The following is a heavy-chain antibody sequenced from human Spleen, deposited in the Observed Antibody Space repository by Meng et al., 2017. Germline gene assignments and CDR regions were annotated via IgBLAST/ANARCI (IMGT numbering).Heavy chain of an antibody. Sequence: SETLSLTCTVSGGSISSRNHYWGWIRQPPGKGLEWIGSIYYNGKTYDNPSLKSRVTISVDTSKNQFSLKLSSVTAADTAVYYCARGRSTYSSGWYRGAFDIWGQGTRVTVSS. CDR3: ARGRSTYSSGWYRGAFDI. D-gene: IGHD6-19*01. CDR1: GGSISSRNHY. J-gene: IGHJ3*02. V-gene: IGHV4-39*07. CDR2: IYYNGKT.